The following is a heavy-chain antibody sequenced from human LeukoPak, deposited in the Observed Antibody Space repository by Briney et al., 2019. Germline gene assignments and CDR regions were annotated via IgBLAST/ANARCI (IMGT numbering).Heavy chain of an antibody. CDR3: ARDLDWAFDY. Sequence: PGGSLRLSCAASGFTFGGYTMNWVRQATRKRLEWLSFINHGGTTTSYADSVKGRFTISRDNAKNSLYLEMNSLRAEDTAFYYCARDLDWAFDYWGQGTLVTVSS. CDR2: INHGGTTT. D-gene: IGHD3-9*01. CDR1: GFTFGGYT. V-gene: IGHV3-48*01. J-gene: IGHJ4*02.